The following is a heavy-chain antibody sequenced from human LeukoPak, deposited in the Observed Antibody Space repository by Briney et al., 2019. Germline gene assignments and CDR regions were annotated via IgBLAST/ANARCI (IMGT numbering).Heavy chain of an antibody. CDR1: GGSLSGYY. Sequence: PSETLSLTCAVYGGSLSGYYWSWIRQPPGKGLEWIGEINHSGSTNYNPSLKSRVTISVDTSKNQFSLKLSSVTAADTAVYYCARGYSESSPGAFDIWGQVTMVTVSS. V-gene: IGHV4-34*01. D-gene: IGHD5-12*01. CDR2: INHSGST. J-gene: IGHJ3*02. CDR3: ARGYSESSPGAFDI.